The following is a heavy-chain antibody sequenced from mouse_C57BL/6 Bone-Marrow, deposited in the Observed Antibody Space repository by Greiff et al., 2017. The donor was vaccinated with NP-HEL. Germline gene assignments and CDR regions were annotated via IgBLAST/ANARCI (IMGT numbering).Heavy chain of an antibody. J-gene: IGHJ3*01. V-gene: IGHV5-4*01. CDR3: ARDPNYGSSGWFAY. Sequence: EVQGVESGGGLVKPGGSLKLSCAASGFTFSSYAMSWVRQTPEKRLEWVATISDGGSYTYYPDNVKGRFTISRDNAKNNLYLQMSHLKSEDTAMYYCARDPNYGSSGWFAYWGQGTLVTVSA. CDR1: GFTFSSYA. CDR2: ISDGGSYT. D-gene: IGHD1-1*01.